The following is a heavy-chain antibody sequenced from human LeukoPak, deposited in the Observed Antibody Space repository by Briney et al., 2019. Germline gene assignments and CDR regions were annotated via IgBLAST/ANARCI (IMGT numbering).Heavy chain of an antibody. CDR1: GFTVSSNY. D-gene: IGHD6-19*01. J-gene: IGHJ4*02. CDR3: ATGSIAVDH. CDR2: ISGSGDST. Sequence: GGSLRLSCAASGFTVSSNYMSWVRQAPGKGLEWVSVISGSGDSTHYADSVKGRFTISRDNSKNTLYLQMNSLRAEDTAVYYCATGSIAVDHWGQGTLVTVSS. V-gene: IGHV3-23*01.